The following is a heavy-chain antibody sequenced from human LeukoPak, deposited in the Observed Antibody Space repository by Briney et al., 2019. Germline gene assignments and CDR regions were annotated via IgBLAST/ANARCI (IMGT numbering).Heavy chain of an antibody. CDR2: IDRDGSSS. Sequence: GGSLRLSCEASEFTFSYYYMHWVRQAPGKGLEWVSRIDRDGSSSTYADSVKGRFTISRDNAKNTLYLQMNSLGAEDTAVYYCARGPRGWYGLDYWGQGTLVTVSS. CDR3: ARGPRGWYGLDY. J-gene: IGHJ4*02. V-gene: IGHV3-74*03. D-gene: IGHD6-19*01. CDR1: EFTFSYYY.